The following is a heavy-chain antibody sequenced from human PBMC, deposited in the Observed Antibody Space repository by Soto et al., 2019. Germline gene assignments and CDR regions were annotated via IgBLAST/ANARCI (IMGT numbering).Heavy chain of an antibody. D-gene: IGHD5-18*01. CDR2: ITTSSSSI. CDR1: GFTFSSHS. Sequence: EVHLVESGGGLVKPGGSLRLSCAASGFTFSSHSMNWVRQAPGKGLEWVASITTSSSSIYFADSLKGRFTISRDNAKTALFLQMNSLRAEDTAVYYCAGSMSGVSYGKSYYGGQGTLVIVSS. CDR3: AGSMSGVSYGKSYY. V-gene: IGHV3-21*01. J-gene: IGHJ4*02.